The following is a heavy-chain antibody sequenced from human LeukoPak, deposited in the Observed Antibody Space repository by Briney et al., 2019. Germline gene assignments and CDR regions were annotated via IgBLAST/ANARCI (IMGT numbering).Heavy chain of an antibody. CDR3: ARLYYYDSSGYVDY. D-gene: IGHD3-22*01. CDR2: IHYSGST. Sequence: SETLSLTCTVSGGSISSSNSYWGWIRQPPGKGLEWIGSIHYSGSTYYNPSLKGRVTISVDTSKNQFFLKLSSVTAADTAVYYCARLYYYDSSGYVDYCGQGTLVAVSS. CDR1: GGSISSSNSY. J-gene: IGHJ4*02. V-gene: IGHV4-39*01.